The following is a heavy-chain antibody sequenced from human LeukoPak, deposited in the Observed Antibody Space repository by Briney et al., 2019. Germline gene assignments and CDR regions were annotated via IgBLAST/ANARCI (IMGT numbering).Heavy chain of an antibody. J-gene: IGHJ6*03. D-gene: IGHD6-19*01. Sequence: SETLSLTCSVSGYSISSGYYWGWIRPPPGKGLEWIGSMYQSGTTYYNPSLKSRVTISVDTSKNQFSLKLSSVTAADTAVYYCARAGIAVAGHMDVWGKGTTVTVSS. CDR2: MYQSGTT. CDR1: GYSISSGYY. CDR3: ARAGIAVAGHMDV. V-gene: IGHV4-38-2*02.